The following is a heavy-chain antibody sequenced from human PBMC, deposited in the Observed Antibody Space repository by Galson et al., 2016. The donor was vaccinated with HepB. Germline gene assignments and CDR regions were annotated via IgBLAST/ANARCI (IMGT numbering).Heavy chain of an antibody. D-gene: IGHD3-22*01. V-gene: IGHV3-48*02. CDR1: EFTFSTYS. CDR2: IGARSSTI. J-gene: IGHJ6*02. CDR3: ARDHYYDSSGYLVYYGLDF. Sequence: SLRLSCAASEFTFSTYSMNWVRQAPGKGLEWLSYIGARSSTIYYADSVKGRFTISRDNAKNSLYLEMHSLRDEDTAVYYCARDHYYDSSGYLVYYGLDFWGQGTTVTVSS.